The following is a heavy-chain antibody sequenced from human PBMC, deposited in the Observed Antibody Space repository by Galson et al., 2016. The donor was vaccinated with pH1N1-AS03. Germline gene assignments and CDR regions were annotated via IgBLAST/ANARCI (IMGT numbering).Heavy chain of an antibody. CDR3: ARDPYFHGDS. V-gene: IGHV3-21*01. D-gene: IGHD3-10*01. CDR2: ITSGSNYI. Sequence: SLRLSCAASGFTFKTYSMTWVRQAPGKGLEWVSSITSGSNYIYFADSVKGRFTISRDNAKNSMYLHMNSLSPEDTAMYYCARDPYFHGDSWGQGTLVTVSS. CDR1: GFTFKTYS. J-gene: IGHJ4*02.